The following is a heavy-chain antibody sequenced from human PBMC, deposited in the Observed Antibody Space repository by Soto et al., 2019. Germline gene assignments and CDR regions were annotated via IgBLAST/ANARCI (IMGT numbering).Heavy chain of an antibody. V-gene: IGHV3-48*03. CDR3: TGAAWSHYLSFS. Sequence: GGSLSPSCPASGFTVSGLASHWVRQAPGKGVEWNSYDRSSGYTPYYEPCVRGQYTISRDNANNSVSLQMDSLRAEDAALYYCTGAAWSHYLSFSWGQGAPVTVSS. D-gene: IGHD3-10*01. CDR1: GFTVSGLA. J-gene: IGHJ5*02. CDR2: DRSSGYTP.